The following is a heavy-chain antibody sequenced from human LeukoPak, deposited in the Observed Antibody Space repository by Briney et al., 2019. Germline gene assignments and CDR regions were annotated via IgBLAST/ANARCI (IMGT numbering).Heavy chain of an antibody. V-gene: IGHV3-7*01. Sequence: PGGSLRLSCAASEFIFSNYYMSWVRQAPGKGLEWVAHMNQDGSEKFYVDSVKGRFTISRDNAKNSVFLEMNSLRVEDAAVYYCARALSKWLTIDYWGQGTLVTVSS. D-gene: IGHD5-12*01. J-gene: IGHJ4*02. CDR3: ARALSKWLTIDY. CDR1: EFIFSNYY. CDR2: MNQDGSEK.